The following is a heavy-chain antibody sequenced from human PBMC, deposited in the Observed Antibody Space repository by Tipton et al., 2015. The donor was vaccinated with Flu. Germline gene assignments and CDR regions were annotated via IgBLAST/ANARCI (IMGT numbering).Heavy chain of an antibody. CDR2: VYNTGST. V-gene: IGHV4-39*01. CDR3: AAYSYDTSGPIFDC. D-gene: IGHD3-22*01. Sequence: TLSLTCTVSGGSINSDSYYWSWIRQPPGKGLEWIGSVYNTGSTNYNPSLKSRVTVSLDTSKDQFSLNLNSVTAADSAVYYCAAYSYDTSGPIFDCWGQGALVTVSS. J-gene: IGHJ4*02. CDR1: GGSINSDSYY.